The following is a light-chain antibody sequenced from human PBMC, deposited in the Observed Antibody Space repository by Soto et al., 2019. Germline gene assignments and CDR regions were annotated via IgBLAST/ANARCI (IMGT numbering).Light chain of an antibody. CDR3: QQSYNSPQT. CDR2: AAS. CDR1: QSISSY. Sequence: DIQMTQSPSSLSSSVVDRGPIACLASQSISSYLNWYQQKPGKAPKLLIYAASSLQSGVPSRFSGSGSGTDFTLTISSLQPEDFATYSCQQSYNSPQTFGRGTKVE. J-gene: IGKJ1*01. V-gene: IGKV1-39*01.